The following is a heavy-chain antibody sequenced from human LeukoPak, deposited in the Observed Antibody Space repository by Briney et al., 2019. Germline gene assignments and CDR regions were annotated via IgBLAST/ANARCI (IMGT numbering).Heavy chain of an antibody. CDR2: IYPGDSDT. Sequence: GESLKISCKGSGYSFTSYWIGWVRQMPGKGLERMGIIYPGDSDTRYSPSFQGQVTISADKSISTAYLQWSSLKASDTAMYYCARADSGSYLAYYFDYWGQGTLVTVSS. J-gene: IGHJ4*02. CDR1: GYSFTSYW. V-gene: IGHV5-51*01. CDR3: ARADSGSYLAYYFDY. D-gene: IGHD1-26*01.